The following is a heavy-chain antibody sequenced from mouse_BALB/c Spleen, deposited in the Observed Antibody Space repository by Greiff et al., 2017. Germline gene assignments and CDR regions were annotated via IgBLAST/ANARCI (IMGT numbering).Heavy chain of an antibody. V-gene: IGHV14-3*02. D-gene: IGHD2-4*01. CDR1: GFNIKDTY. CDR3: TRMITTGATDWYFDV. Sequence: EVQLQQSGAELVKPGASVKLSCTASGFNIKDTYMHWVKQRPEQGLEWIGRIDPANGNTKYDPKFQGKATITADTSSNTAYLQLSSLTCEATAVYYCTRMITTGATDWYFDVWGAGTTVTVSS. CDR2: IDPANGNT. J-gene: IGHJ1*01.